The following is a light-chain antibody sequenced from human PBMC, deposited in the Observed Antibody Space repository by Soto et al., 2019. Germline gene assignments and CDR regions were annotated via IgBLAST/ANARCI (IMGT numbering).Light chain of an antibody. CDR3: QVWHSSRGV. CDR2: DDS. CDR1: KLGEKY. Sequence: SDDRTQPPSVSVSPGHTATISCSGDKLGEKYVHWYQQKPGQAPILVVYDDSDRPSGIPERFSGSNSGNTAALTITRVEGGDEADYYCQVWHSSRGVFGGGTK. V-gene: IGLV3-21*02. J-gene: IGLJ2*01.